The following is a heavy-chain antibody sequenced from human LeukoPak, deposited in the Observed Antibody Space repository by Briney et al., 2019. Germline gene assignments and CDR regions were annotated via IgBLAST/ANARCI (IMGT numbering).Heavy chain of an antibody. CDR3: ARVGYDSSGYYYGSGY. V-gene: IGHV3-21*01. CDR1: GFTFSSYS. D-gene: IGHD3-22*01. CDR2: ISSSSSYI. J-gene: IGHJ4*02. Sequence: GGSLRLSCAASGFTFSSYSMNWVRQAPGKGLEWVSSISSSSSYIYYADSVKGRFTISRDNAKNSLYLQMNSLRAEDTAVYYCARVGYDSSGYYYGSGYWGQGTLVTVSS.